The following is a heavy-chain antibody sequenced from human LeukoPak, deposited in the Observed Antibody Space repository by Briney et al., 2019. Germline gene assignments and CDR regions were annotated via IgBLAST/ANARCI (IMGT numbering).Heavy chain of an antibody. CDR1: GYTFTSYG. J-gene: IGHJ4*02. Sequence: PPASVKVSCKASGYTFTSYGISWVRQAPGQGLEWMGWISAYNGNTNYAQKLQGRVTMTTDTSTSTAYMELRSLRSDDTAVYYCARAPYCSGGSCYPRYYFDYWGQGTLVTVSS. V-gene: IGHV1-18*01. CDR2: ISAYNGNT. CDR3: ARAPYCSGGSCYPRYYFDY. D-gene: IGHD2-15*01.